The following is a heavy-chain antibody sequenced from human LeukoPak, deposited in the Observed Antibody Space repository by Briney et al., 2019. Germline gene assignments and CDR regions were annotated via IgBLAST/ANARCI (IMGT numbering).Heavy chain of an antibody. CDR2: IYYSGST. J-gene: IGHJ4*02. V-gene: IGHV4-59*01. D-gene: IGHD3-22*01. CDR3: ARVGYYESSGYYEY. Sequence: SETLSLTCTVSSGSINTYYWSWIRQPPGKGLEWIGYIYYSGSTNYNPSLESRVTISVDTSKNQFSLRLSSVTAADTAVYYCARVGYYESSGYYEYWGQGTLVTVSS. CDR1: SGSINTYY.